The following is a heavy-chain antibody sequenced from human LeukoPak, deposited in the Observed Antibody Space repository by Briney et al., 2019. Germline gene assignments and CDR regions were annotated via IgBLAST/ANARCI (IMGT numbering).Heavy chain of an antibody. CDR2: IIPIFGTA. CDR3: ARAPHGYGDYVRAFDI. V-gene: IGHV1-69*05. J-gene: IGHJ3*02. Sequence: GASVKVSCKASGGTFSSYAISWVRQAPGQGLEWMGGIIPIFGTANHAQKFQGRVTITTDESTSTAYMELSSLGSEDTAVYYCARAPHGYGDYVRAFDIWGQGTMVTVSS. D-gene: IGHD4-17*01. CDR1: GGTFSSYA.